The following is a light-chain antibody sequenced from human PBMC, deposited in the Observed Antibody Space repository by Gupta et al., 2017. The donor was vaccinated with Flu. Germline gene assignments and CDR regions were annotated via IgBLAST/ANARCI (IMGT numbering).Light chain of an antibody. Sequence: QSALTQPRSVSGSPGQSGTISCTGTSSDVGGYIYVSWYQQHPDKALKLMIYDVSKRPAGVPDRFSGSKSGTTASLTISGLQAEDEADYYCCSYAGSFTYVFGAGTKVTVL. J-gene: IGLJ1*01. V-gene: IGLV2-11*01. CDR1: SSDVGGYIY. CDR2: DVS. CDR3: CSYAGSFTYV.